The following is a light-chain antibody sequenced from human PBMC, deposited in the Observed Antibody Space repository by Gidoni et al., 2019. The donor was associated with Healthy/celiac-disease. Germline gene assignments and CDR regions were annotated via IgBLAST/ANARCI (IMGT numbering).Light chain of an antibody. CDR3: QQYGSSPRT. CDR2: GAS. Sequence: EIVLTQSPGTLSLSPGERATLSCRASQSVSSSYLACYQQKPCQAPRLLIYGASSRATGIPDRFSGSGSGTDFTLTISRLEPEDFAVYYRQQYGSSPRTFGQGTKVEIK. V-gene: IGKV3-20*01. CDR1: QSVSSSY. J-gene: IGKJ1*01.